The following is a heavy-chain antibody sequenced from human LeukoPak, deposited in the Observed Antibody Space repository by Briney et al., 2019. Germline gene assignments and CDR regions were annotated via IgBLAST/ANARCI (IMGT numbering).Heavy chain of an antibody. CDR3: ARAQTGGDYVTHDAFDI. J-gene: IGHJ3*02. CDR1: GGSISSGGYS. D-gene: IGHD4-17*01. CDR2: IYHSGST. Sequence: PSETLSLTCAVSGGSISSGGYSWSWIRQPPGKGLEWIGYIYHSGSTYYNPSLKSRVTISVDRSKNQFSLKLSSVTAADTAVYYCARAQTGGDYVTHDAFDIWGQGTMVTVSS. V-gene: IGHV4-30-2*01.